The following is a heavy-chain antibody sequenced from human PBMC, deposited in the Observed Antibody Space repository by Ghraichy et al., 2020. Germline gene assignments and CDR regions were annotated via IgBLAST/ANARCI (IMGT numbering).Heavy chain of an antibody. Sequence: GESLNISCAASGFTFSIYAMTWVRQAPGKGLEWVSAISGSGGSTYYADSVKGRFTISRDNSKNTLYLQMKSLRAEDTALYYCAKGLRELQDHGYYYGMDVWGQGTTVTVSS. J-gene: IGHJ6*02. CDR3: AKGLRELQDHGYYYGMDV. CDR2: ISGSGGST. V-gene: IGHV3-23*01. CDR1: GFTFSIYA. D-gene: IGHD1-7*01.